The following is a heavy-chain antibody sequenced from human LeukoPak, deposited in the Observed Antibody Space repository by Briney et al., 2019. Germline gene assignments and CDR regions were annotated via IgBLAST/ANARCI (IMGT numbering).Heavy chain of an antibody. V-gene: IGHV1-24*01. CDR2: FGPEDGET. D-gene: IGHD5-24*01. CDR1: GYTLTELS. J-gene: IGHJ4*02. Sequence: ASVKVSCKVSGYTLTELSMHWVRQAPGKGLEWMGGFGPEDGETIYAQKFQGRVTMTEDTSTDTAYMELSSLRSEDTAVYYCATSRDKHLPFDYWGQGTLVTVSS. CDR3: ATSRDKHLPFDY.